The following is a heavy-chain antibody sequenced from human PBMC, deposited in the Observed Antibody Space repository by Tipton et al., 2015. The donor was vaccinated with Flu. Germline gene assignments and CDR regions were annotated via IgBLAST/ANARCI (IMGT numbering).Heavy chain of an antibody. Sequence: GSLRLSCAASGFTVSSNYMSWVRQAPGKGLEWVSVIYSGGSTYYADSVKGRFTISRDNSKNTLYLQMNSLRAEDTAVYYCARHSPFYYYYYMDVWGKGTTVTVSS. J-gene: IGHJ6*03. CDR1: GFTVSSNY. V-gene: IGHV3-66*04. CDR2: IYSGGST. CDR3: ARHSPFYYYYYMDV.